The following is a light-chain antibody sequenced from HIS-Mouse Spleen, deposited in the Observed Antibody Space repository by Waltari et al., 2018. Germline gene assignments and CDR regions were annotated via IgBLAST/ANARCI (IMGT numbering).Light chain of an antibody. CDR1: NIGSKS. V-gene: IGLV3-21*03. CDR2: DDS. Sequence: SYVLTQPPSVSVAPGKTARITCGGNNIGSKSVHWYQQKPGQAPVLAVYDDSDRPSGMPERFSGSNSGNTATLTISRVEAGDEADYYCQVWDSSSDHVVFGGGTKLTVL. CDR3: QVWDSSSDHVV. J-gene: IGLJ2*01.